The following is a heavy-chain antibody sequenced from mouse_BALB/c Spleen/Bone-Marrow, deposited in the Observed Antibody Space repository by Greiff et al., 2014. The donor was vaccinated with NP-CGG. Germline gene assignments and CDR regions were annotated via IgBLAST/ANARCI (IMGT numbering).Heavy chain of an antibody. V-gene: IGHV3-5*02. CDR3: ARYYGNYFDY. CDR2: LYYSGTI. Sequence: EVKVEESGPGLVKPSQTVSLTCTVTGISITTGNYRWSWIRQFPGNKLEWIGYLYYSGTITYNPSLTSRTTITRDTSKNQFFLEMNSLTAEDTATYYCARYYGNYFDYWGQGTTLTVSS. J-gene: IGHJ2*01. D-gene: IGHD2-1*01. CDR1: GISITTGNYR.